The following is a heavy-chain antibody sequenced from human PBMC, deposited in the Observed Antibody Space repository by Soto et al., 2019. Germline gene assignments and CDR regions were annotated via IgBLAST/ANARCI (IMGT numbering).Heavy chain of an antibody. CDR1: GGSISSGGYL. CDR3: ARMKDYYLFIEF. D-gene: IGHD3-10*01. V-gene: IGHV4-31*03. J-gene: IGHJ4*02. Sequence: PSETLSLTCTVSGGSISSGGYLWTWIRQHPGKGLEWIGYIYNNGRADHNPSLKSRLTMSLDTSMKQFSMKLFSVTAADTAVYYCARMKDYYLFIEFWGPGTLVTVSS. CDR2: IYNNGRA.